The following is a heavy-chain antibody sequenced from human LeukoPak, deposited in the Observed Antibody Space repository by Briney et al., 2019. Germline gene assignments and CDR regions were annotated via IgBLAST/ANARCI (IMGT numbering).Heavy chain of an antibody. Sequence: APVKVSCKVSGYTLTELSMHWVRQAPGKGLEWMGGFDPEDGETIYAQKFQGRVTMTEDTSTDTAYMELSSLRSKDSAVYYCAREPLRTEHIDYWGQGTLVTVSS. J-gene: IGHJ4*02. CDR3: AREPLRTEHIDY. V-gene: IGHV1-24*01. CDR1: GYTLTELS. D-gene: IGHD1-14*01. CDR2: FDPEDGET.